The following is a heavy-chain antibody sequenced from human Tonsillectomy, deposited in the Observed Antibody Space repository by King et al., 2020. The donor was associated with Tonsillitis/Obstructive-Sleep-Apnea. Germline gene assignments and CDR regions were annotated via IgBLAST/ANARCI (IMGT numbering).Heavy chain of an antibody. CDR3: ARGGAKGSTDY. D-gene: IGHD2-15*01. J-gene: IGHJ4*02. V-gene: IGHV3-74*01. CDR2: INNDGRST. Sequence: VQLVESGGGLVQPGGSLRLSCVASGFTFSNYWMYWVRQVPGEGLVWVSRINNDGRSTTNADSVKGRFTISRDNAENTLYLQMNSLRPEDTAVYHCARGGAKGSTDYWGQGTLVTVSS. CDR1: GFTFSNYW.